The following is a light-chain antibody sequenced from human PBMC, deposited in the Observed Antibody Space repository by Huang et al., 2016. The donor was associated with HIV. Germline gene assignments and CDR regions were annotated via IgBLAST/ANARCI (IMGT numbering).Light chain of an antibody. CDR3: QQRSNWPRT. V-gene: IGKV3-11*01. J-gene: IGKJ1*01. CDR1: QSVSSY. Sequence: EIVLTQSPATLSLSPGERATLSCRASQSVSSYLAWYQQKPGQAPRLRIYDASNRATGIPARFSGSGSGTDFTLIISSLEPEDFAVYHCQQRSNWPRTFGQGTKVEIK. CDR2: DAS.